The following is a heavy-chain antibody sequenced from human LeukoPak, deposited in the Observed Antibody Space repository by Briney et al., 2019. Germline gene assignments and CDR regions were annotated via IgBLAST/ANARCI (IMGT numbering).Heavy chain of an antibody. V-gene: IGHV1-2*02. Sequence: ASAKVSCTAFGYTFTDYHMHWVRQAPGQGLEWMGWINPNSGDTNYAQKFQGRVTMTRDTTISTAYMELSRLRSDDAAVFYCATLMAHLDYWGQGTLVTVSS. CDR2: INPNSGDT. D-gene: IGHD2-8*01. CDR1: GYTFTDYH. CDR3: ATLMAHLDY. J-gene: IGHJ4*02.